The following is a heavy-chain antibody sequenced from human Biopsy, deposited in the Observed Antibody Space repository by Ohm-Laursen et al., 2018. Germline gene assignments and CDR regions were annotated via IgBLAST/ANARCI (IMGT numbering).Heavy chain of an antibody. CDR3: ARGPHSGSHSCFDY. CDR1: GGTFINYA. Sequence: SVKVSSKASGGTFINYAISWVRQAPGQGLEWMLGIIPMFGTANYAQMFQGRVTISADESTSTSYMELSSLTTEDTAIYYCARGPHSGSHSCFDYWGRGTLVTVSS. V-gene: IGHV1-69*13. CDR2: IIPMFGTA. D-gene: IGHD1-26*01. J-gene: IGHJ4*02.